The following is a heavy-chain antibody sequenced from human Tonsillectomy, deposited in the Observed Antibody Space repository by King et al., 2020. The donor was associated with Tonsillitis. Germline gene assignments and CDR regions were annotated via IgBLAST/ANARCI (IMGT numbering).Heavy chain of an antibody. Sequence: VQLVESGGGVVQPGRSLRLSCAVSGFTFTTYGLHWVRQAPGKGLEWVAAISHDGSNEYYADSVKGRFTISRDSSRNTLFLQMNSLRAEDTAVYYCAKDKVPHYYSYFQHWGQGTLVTVSS. V-gene: IGHV3-30*18. J-gene: IGHJ1*01. D-gene: IGHD3-10*01. CDR1: GFTFTTYG. CDR3: AKDKVPHYYSYFQH. CDR2: ISHDGSNE.